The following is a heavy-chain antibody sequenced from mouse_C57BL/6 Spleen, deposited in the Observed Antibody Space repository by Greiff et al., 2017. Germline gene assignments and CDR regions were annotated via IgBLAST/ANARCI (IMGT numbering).Heavy chain of an antibody. D-gene: IGHD2-4*01. CDR3: ARSHDYDVNFDV. CDR2: INPNNGGT. V-gene: IGHV1-18*01. CDR1: GYTFTDYN. Sequence: EVKLMESGPELVKPGASVKIPCKASGYTFTDYNMDWVKQSHGKSLEWIGDINPNNGGTIYNQKFKGKATLTVDKSSSTAYMELRSLTSEDTAVYYCARSHDYDVNFDVWGTGTTVTVSS. J-gene: IGHJ1*03.